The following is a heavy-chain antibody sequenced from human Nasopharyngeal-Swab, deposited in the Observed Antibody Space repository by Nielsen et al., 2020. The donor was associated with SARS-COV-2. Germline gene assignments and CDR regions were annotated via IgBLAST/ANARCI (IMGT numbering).Heavy chain of an antibody. CDR3: ARHWAASSSGHYYGMDV. D-gene: IGHD6-6*01. CDR2: IYPGDSDI. Sequence: GESLKISCKASGYSFTSYWIGWVRQMPGKGLEWMGIIYPGDSDIRYSPSFQGQVTISADKSISTAYLQWSTLKASDTAMYYCARHWAASSSGHYYGMDVWGQGTTVTVSS. V-gene: IGHV5-51*01. J-gene: IGHJ6*02. CDR1: GYSFTSYW.